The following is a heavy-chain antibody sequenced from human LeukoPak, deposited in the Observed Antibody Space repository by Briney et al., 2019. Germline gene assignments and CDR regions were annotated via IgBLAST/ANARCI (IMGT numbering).Heavy chain of an antibody. CDR2: ISYDGSNK. CDR1: GFTFSTYT. CDR3: AKRTMSAFDS. V-gene: IGHV3-30-3*02. Sequence: PGKSLRLSCAASGFTFSTYTMHWVRQAPGKGLEWVAVISYDGSNKYYADSVKGRFIISRDNSKNMVYLQMNSLTVEDTATYYCAKRTMSAFDSWGQGTLLIVSS. J-gene: IGHJ4*02.